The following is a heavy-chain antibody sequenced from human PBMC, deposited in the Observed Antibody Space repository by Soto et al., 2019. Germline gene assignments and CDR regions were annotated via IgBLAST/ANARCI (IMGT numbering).Heavy chain of an antibody. Sequence: QVQLQESGPGLVKPSQTLSRTCTVSGGSISSGNYYWSWNRQHPGKGMEWIGYISYIGSTNYTPSLQSRVTISIDTSKTQFSLKLSSVTAADTAVYYCARGTVALLASWGQGTLVTVSS. CDR3: ARGTVALLAS. V-gene: IGHV4-31*03. CDR2: ISYIGST. J-gene: IGHJ5*02. D-gene: IGHD2-21*01. CDR1: GGSISSGNYY.